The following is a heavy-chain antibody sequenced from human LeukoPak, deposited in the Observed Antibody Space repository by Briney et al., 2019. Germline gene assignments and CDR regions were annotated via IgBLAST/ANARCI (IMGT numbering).Heavy chain of an antibody. Sequence: SETLSLTCAVYGGSFSGYYWSWIRQPAGKGLEWIGRIYISGSTNYNPSLKSRVTMSVDTSKNQFSLKLSSVTAADTAVYYCATGGGARPDYFDYWGQGTPVTVSS. D-gene: IGHD1-26*01. J-gene: IGHJ4*02. CDR1: GGSFSGYY. CDR2: IYISGST. V-gene: IGHV4-59*10. CDR3: ATGGGARPDYFDY.